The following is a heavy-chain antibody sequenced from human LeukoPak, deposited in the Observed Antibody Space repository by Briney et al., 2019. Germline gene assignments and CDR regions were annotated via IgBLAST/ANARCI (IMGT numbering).Heavy chain of an antibody. V-gene: IGHV3-30-3*01. CDR3: ARDLSGSYVDPDYYYYGMDV. CDR1: GFTFSSYA. D-gene: IGHD2-15*01. CDR2: ISYDGSNK. J-gene: IGHJ6*02. Sequence: PGGSLRLSCAASGFTFSSYAMPWVRQAPGKGLEWVAVISYDGSNKYYADSVKGRFTIPRDNSKNTLYLQMNSLRAEDTAVYYCARDLSGSYVDPDYYYYGMDVWGQGTTVTVSS.